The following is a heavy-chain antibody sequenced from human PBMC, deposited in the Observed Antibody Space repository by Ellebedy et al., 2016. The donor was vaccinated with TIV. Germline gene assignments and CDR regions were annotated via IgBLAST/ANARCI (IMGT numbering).Heavy chain of an antibody. J-gene: IGHJ6*02. CDR2: IYHSGIT. D-gene: IGHD2-2*01. Sequence: MPSETLSLTCTVSGSSISSGYYWGCIRQTPGKGLEWIGSIYHSGITYYNPSLKNRVTISVDTSKNQFSLKLSSVTASDTSVYYCARARYCTSTSCHHVIDVWGQGTMVSVSS. CDR3: ARARYCTSTSCHHVIDV. V-gene: IGHV4-38-2*02. CDR1: GSSISSGYY.